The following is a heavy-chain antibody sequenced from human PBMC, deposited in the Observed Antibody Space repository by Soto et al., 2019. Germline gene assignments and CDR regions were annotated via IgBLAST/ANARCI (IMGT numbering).Heavy chain of an antibody. D-gene: IGHD5-18*01. CDR2: ISYDGSNK. V-gene: IGHV3-30*18. CDR3: AKEGGGYSYGKGY. J-gene: IGHJ4*02. Sequence: PGGSLRLSCAASGFTFSSYGMHWVRQAPGKGLEWVAVISYDGSNKYYADSVKGRFTISRDNSKNTLYLQMNSLRAEDTAVYYCAKEGGGYSYGKGYWGQGTLVTVSS. CDR1: GFTFSSYG.